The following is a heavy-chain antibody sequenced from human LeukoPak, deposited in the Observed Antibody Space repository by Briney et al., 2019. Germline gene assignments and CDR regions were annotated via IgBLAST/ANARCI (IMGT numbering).Heavy chain of an antibody. CDR2: IKEDGSEK. CDR1: GFTFSSYW. Sequence: GGSLRLSCAASGFTFSSYWMSWVRQAPGKGLEWVANIKEDGSEKNYVDSVKGRFTISRDYAKNSLYLQMNSLRDEDTAVYYCARERRSSDLAFDIWGRGTMVTVSS. V-gene: IGHV3-7*01. J-gene: IGHJ3*02. CDR3: ARERRSSDLAFDI. D-gene: IGHD6-19*01.